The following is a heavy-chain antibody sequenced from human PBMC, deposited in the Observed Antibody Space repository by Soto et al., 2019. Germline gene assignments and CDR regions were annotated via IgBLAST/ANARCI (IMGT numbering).Heavy chain of an antibody. D-gene: IGHD2-2*01. CDR1: GGSISSGDYY. Sequence: SETLSLTCTVSGGSISSGDYYWSWIRQPPGKGLEWIGYIYYSGSTNYNPSLRSRVTISVDTSKNQFSLKLSSVTAADTAVYYCARGYCSSTSCFDPWGQGTLVTVSS. V-gene: IGHV4-30-4*01. J-gene: IGHJ5*02. CDR2: IYYSGST. CDR3: ARGYCSSTSCFDP.